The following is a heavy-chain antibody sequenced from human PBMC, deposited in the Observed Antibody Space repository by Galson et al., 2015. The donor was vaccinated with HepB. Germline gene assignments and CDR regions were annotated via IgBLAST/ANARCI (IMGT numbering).Heavy chain of an antibody. J-gene: IGHJ6*03. D-gene: IGHD2-2*01. Sequence: SVKFSCKASGGTFSSYAISWVRQAPGQGLEWMGGIIPIFGTSNYAQKFQGRVTITADESTSTAYVEVSRLRSEDTAVYYCARAYSGRIKRQYCSNTGCYDYYYYMDVWGKGTTVTVSS. CDR1: GGTFSSYA. CDR2: IIPIFGTS. V-gene: IGHV1-69*13. CDR3: ARAYSGRIKRQYCSNTGCYDYYYYMDV.